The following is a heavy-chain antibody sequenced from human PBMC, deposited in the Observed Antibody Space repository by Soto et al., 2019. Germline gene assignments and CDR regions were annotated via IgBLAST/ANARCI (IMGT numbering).Heavy chain of an antibody. D-gene: IGHD2-2*02. Sequence: EVQLVESGGGLVQPGGSLRLSCAASGFTVSSNYMSWVRQAPGKGLEWVSVIYSGGSTYYADSVKGRFTISRHNSKNTLYLQMNSLRAEDTAVYYCARASCSSTSCYSDFDYWGQGTLVTVSS. CDR3: ARASCSSTSCYSDFDY. CDR2: IYSGGST. J-gene: IGHJ4*02. CDR1: GFTVSSNY. V-gene: IGHV3-53*04.